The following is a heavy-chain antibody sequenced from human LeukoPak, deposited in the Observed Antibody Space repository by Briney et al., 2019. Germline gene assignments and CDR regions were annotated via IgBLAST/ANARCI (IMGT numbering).Heavy chain of an antibody. CDR3: ARSSSWGWFDP. V-gene: IGHV4-59*08. J-gene: IGHJ5*02. D-gene: IGHD6-13*01. CDR2: IYYSGST. Sequence: SETLSLTCTVSGGSISSYYWSWIRQPPGKGLEWIGYIYYSGSTNYTPSLKSRVTISVDTSKNQFSLKLSSVTAADTAVYYCARSSSWGWFDPWGQGTLVTVSS. CDR1: GGSISSYY.